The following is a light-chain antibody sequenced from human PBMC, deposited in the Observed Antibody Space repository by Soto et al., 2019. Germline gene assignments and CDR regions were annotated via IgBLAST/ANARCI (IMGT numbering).Light chain of an antibody. CDR2: YVD. CDR1: SRDVGAYDY. CDR3: CSYAGNHGDV. V-gene: IGLV2-14*03. Sequence: QSVLTQPASVSRSPGQSITISCTGTSRDVGAYDYVSWYLQYPDKAPQLLIYYVDHRPSGVSSRFSGSRSVNAASLTISGLQAEDEGDYYCCSYAGNHGDVFGSGTKVTVL. J-gene: IGLJ1*01.